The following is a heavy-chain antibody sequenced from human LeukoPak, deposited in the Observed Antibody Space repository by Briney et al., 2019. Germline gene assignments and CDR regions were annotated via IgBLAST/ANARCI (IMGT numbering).Heavy chain of an antibody. CDR2: MNPNSGNT. V-gene: IGHV1-8*01. CDR3: AATPLEWGHFDY. CDR1: GYTFTSYD. D-gene: IGHD3-3*01. J-gene: IGHJ4*02. Sequence: VASVKVSCKASGYTFTSYDINWVRQATGQGLEWMGWMNPNSGNTGYAQKFRGRVTMTRNTSISTAYMDLSSLRSEDPAVYSCAATPLEWGHFDYWGQGTLVTVSS.